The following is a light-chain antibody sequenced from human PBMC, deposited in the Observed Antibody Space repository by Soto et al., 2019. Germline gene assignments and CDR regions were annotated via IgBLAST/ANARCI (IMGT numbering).Light chain of an antibody. CDR3: QVWETGSDHPV. CDR2: DDT. Sequence: SYELTQPPSMSVAPGQTARITCGGANIGSKSLHWYQQKPGQAPVLVVYDDTDRPSGIPERFSGSNSANTATLTISRVEGGDEADYYCQVWETGSDHPVFGGGTKVTVL. CDR1: NIGSKS. J-gene: IGLJ2*01. V-gene: IGLV3-21*02.